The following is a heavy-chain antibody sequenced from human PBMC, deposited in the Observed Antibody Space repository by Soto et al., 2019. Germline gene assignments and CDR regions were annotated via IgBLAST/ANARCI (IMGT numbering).Heavy chain of an antibody. CDR1: GFSPRDSKVG. Sequence: QVTLKESGPVLVKPTETLTLTCAVSGFSPRDSKVGVSWIRQPPGKALEWLAHIFWNGEKSYSTSLERRLTISKEPSKGQVVRTMTNMDPVDTATYFCSHVRQWDGANSYDYWGRGTLVTVSS. V-gene: IGHV2-26*01. CDR2: IFWNGEK. CDR3: SHVRQWDGANSYDY. D-gene: IGHD1-26*01. J-gene: IGHJ4*02.